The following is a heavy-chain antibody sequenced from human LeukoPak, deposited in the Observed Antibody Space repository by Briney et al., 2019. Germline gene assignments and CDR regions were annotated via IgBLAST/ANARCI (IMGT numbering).Heavy chain of an antibody. CDR1: GFTFDDYG. V-gene: IGHV3-20*04. Sequence: GGSLRLSCAASGFTFDDYGMSWVRQAPGKGLEWVSGINWNGGGTGYADSVKGRFTISRDNAKNSLYLQVNSLRAEDTALYYCARGDWNYIKRFDYWGQGTLVTVSS. CDR3: ARGDWNYIKRFDY. CDR2: INWNGGGT. D-gene: IGHD1-7*01. J-gene: IGHJ4*02.